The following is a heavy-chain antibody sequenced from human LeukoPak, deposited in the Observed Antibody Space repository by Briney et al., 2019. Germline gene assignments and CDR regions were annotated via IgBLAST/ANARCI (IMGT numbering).Heavy chain of an antibody. V-gene: IGHV3-15*07. CDR1: GFTFSNAW. D-gene: IGHD5-18*01. CDR2: IKTKTNGGTT. CDR3: ARLMRGESGTAMVPDS. J-gene: IGHJ4*02. Sequence: GGSLRLSCAASGFTFSNAWMIWVCQAPGKGLEWVGRIKTKTNGGTTDYAAPVKGRFTISRDDSKNTLYLQMNNLKSEDTAVYYCARLMRGESGTAMVPDSWGQGTLVTVSS.